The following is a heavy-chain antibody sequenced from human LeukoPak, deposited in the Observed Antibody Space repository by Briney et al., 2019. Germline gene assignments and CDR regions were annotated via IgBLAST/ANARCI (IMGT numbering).Heavy chain of an antibody. CDR3: ARDGPRYWFDP. CDR2: VYSSGST. Sequence: SQSLSLTCTVSGGSVSSDRYYWNWIRQSAGKGLEWIGRVYSSGSTNYNPSLKRRVTISVDTSKNQFSLQLSSVTAADTALYYCARDGPRYWFDPWGQGHMVTVSS. J-gene: IGHJ5*02. CDR1: GGSVSSDRYY. V-gene: IGHV4-61*02.